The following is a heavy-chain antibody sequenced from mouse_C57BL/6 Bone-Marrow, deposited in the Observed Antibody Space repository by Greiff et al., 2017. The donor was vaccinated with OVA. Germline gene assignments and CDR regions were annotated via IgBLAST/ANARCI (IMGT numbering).Heavy chain of an antibody. CDR3: ARGQLRLRGDWFAY. CDR2: IDPSDSYT. V-gene: IGHV1-69*01. Sequence: QVQLQQPGAELVMPGASVKLSCKASGYTFTSYWMHWVKQRPGQGLEWIGEIDPSDSYTNYNQKFKGKSTLTVDKSSSTAYMQLSSLTSEDSAVYYCARGQLRLRGDWFAYWGQGTLVTVSA. CDR1: GYTFTSYW. J-gene: IGHJ3*01. D-gene: IGHD3-2*02.